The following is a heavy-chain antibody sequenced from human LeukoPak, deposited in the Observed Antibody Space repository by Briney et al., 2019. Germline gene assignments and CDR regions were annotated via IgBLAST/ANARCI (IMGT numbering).Heavy chain of an antibody. CDR3: ARETGDVLLGAFDI. V-gene: IGHV3-13*04. D-gene: IGHD3-10*01. Sequence: GGSLRLSCAASGFTFSGYDFHWVRQATGRGLEWVSAIGTVGDTHYLDSVKGRFTISRENAKNSLYLRMNSLRAGDTAVYYCARETGDVLLGAFDIWGQGTMVTVSS. CDR2: IGTVGDT. CDR1: GFTFSGYD. J-gene: IGHJ3*02.